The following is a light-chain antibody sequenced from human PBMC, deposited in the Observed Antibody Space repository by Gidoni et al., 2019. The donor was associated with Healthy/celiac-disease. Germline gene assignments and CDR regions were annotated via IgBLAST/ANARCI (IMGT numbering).Light chain of an antibody. CDR3: QQRSNWHPNT. J-gene: IGKJ2*01. CDR1: QGVSSY. CDR2: DAS. V-gene: IGKV3D-11*01. Sequence: EIVLTQSPATLSLSPGERATLSCRASQGVSSYLAWYQQKPGQAPRLLIYDASNRATGIPARFSGSGPGTDFTLTISSLEPEDFAVYYCQQRSNWHPNTFXQGTKLEIK.